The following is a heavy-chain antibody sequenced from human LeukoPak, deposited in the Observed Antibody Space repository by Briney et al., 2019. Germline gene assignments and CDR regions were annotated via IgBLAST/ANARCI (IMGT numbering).Heavy chain of an antibody. CDR1: GFTFSSYT. Sequence: PGGSLRLSCAASGFTFSSYTMTWVRQAPGKGLEWVSSISSTSTHIYYADSVKGRFTISRDNAKNSLYLQMNSLRAEDTAVYYCARVAVAGIGYFQHWGQGTLVTVSS. D-gene: IGHD6-19*01. CDR3: ARVAVAGIGYFQH. CDR2: ISSTSTHI. V-gene: IGHV3-21*01. J-gene: IGHJ1*01.